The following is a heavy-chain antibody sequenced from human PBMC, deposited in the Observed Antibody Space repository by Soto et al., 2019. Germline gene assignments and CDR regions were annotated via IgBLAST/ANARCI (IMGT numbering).Heavy chain of an antibody. D-gene: IGHD3-16*01. CDR2: IKQDESEK. CDR3: VRDVGFDYVN. V-gene: IGHV3-7*01. CDR1: GFSFSSYW. J-gene: IGHJ4*02. Sequence: EVQLVESGGGLVQPGGSLRISCKGSGFSFSSYWMSWVRQAPGKGLEWVASIKQDESEKYYVDSVKGRFTNSRDNVDDSVFLHMNRLSAEDTAVYFCVRDVGFDYVNWGQGTLVTVSS.